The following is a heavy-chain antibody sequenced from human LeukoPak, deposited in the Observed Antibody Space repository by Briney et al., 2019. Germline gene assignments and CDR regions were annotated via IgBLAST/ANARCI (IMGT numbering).Heavy chain of an antibody. CDR1: GFTFSSHG. CDR2: ISIGGDTT. CDR3: AKEIRPNDC. V-gene: IGHV3-23*01. J-gene: IGHJ4*02. Sequence: GGSLRLSCGAWGFTFSSHGMCWVRQAPGRGLEWVSSISIGGDTTYSDSVKGRFTISRDNSKNTLYLQLDSLRAEDTAIYYCAKEIRPNDCWGQGTLVTVSS. D-gene: IGHD4-17*01.